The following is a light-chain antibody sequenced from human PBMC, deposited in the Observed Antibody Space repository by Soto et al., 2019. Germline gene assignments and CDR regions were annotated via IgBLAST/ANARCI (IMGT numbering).Light chain of an antibody. J-gene: IGLJ1*01. Sequence: QSVLTQPASVSGSPGQPITISCTGTSSDVGGYDYVSWYQQHPGKAPKLMIYEVTIRPSGVSDRFSGSKSGNTASLTVSGLQAEDEADYYCSSYTGGNPSYVFGTGTKVTVL. CDR2: EVT. V-gene: IGLV2-14*01. CDR1: SSDVGGYDY. CDR3: SSYTGGNPSYV.